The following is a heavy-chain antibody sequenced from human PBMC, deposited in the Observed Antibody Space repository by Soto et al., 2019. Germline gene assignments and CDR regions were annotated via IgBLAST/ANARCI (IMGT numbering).Heavy chain of an antibody. Sequence: QVQLVQSGAEVKKPGASVKVSCKASGYTFTSYGISWVRQAPGQGLEWMGWISAYNGNTNYAQKLQGRVTMTTDTSPSTAYMELPSLRSDDTAVYYCARVEITCGGVIVDAFDIWGQGTMVTVSS. CDR2: ISAYNGNT. J-gene: IGHJ3*02. D-gene: IGHD3-16*02. CDR1: GYTFTSYG. V-gene: IGHV1-18*01. CDR3: ARVEITCGGVIVDAFDI.